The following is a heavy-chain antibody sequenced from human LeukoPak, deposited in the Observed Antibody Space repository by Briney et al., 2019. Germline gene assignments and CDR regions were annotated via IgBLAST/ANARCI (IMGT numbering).Heavy chain of an antibody. Sequence: GESLKISCKGSGYSFTSYWIGWGRQMPGKGLEWMGVIYGADYTTIYSPPFHGQITISADKSISTAYLQWTSLKASDTAMYYCARRPAGTRTFDYWGQGALVTVSS. CDR2: IYGADYTT. CDR3: ARRPAGTRTFDY. CDR1: GYSFTSYW. J-gene: IGHJ4*02. D-gene: IGHD1-7*01. V-gene: IGHV5-51*01.